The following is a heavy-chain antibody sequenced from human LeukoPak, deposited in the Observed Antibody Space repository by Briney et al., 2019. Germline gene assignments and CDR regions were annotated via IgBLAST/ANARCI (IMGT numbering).Heavy chain of an antibody. Sequence: GGSLRLSCAASGFTFSNYAMSWVRQAPGNGLKWVSAITGGSSGIYYADSMKSRFTISRDNSKNTLYLQINSLRAEDTAVYYCAKWGDYDVLTGYYVSDYWGQGTLVTVSS. D-gene: IGHD3-9*01. J-gene: IGHJ4*02. CDR3: AKWGDYDVLTGYYVSDY. CDR2: ITGGSSGI. CDR1: GFTFSNYA. V-gene: IGHV3-23*01.